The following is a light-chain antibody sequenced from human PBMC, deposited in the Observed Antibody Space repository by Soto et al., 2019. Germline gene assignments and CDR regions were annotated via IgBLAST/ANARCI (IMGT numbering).Light chain of an antibody. CDR3: QQYGRSPLT. CDR2: CAC. V-gene: IGKV3-20*01. CDR1: QSVSSTY. Sequence: EIVLTQSPGTLSLSPGERATLSCRASQSVSSTYLAWYQQKPGQAPRLLIYCACSRATGIPDRFRGSGSGTELPLTISRVEAEDFAVYYCQQYGRSPLTFGPGNKVDIK. J-gene: IGKJ3*01.